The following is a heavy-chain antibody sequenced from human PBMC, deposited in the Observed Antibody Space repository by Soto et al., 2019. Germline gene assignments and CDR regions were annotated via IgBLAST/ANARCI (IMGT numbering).Heavy chain of an antibody. V-gene: IGHV3-30-3*01. J-gene: IGHJ5*02. CDR2: ISGDGSNE. Sequence: VQLVESGGGLVQPGRSLRLSCAASGFTFINYAMHWVRQAPGKGLEWVALISGDGSNEYYADSVKGRFTISRDNSRNTLYVQMNSLRTDDTAVYYCARHLSHLKSGWFDPWGQGTLVTVSS. D-gene: IGHD3-3*02. CDR1: GFTFINYA. CDR3: ARHLSHLKSGWFDP.